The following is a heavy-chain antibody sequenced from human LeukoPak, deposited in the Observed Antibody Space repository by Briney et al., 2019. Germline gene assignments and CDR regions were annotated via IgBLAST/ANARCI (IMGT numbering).Heavy chain of an antibody. CDR3: ARQVVAASDY. CDR2: IYYSGST. J-gene: IGHJ4*02. V-gene: IGHV4-39*01. D-gene: IGHD2-15*01. Sequence: SETLSLTCTVSGGSISSSSYYWGWIRQPPGKGLEWIVSIYYSGSTYYNPSLKSRVTISVDTSKNHFSLKLSSVTAADTAVYYCARQVVAASDYWGQGTLVTVSS. CDR1: GGSISSSSYY.